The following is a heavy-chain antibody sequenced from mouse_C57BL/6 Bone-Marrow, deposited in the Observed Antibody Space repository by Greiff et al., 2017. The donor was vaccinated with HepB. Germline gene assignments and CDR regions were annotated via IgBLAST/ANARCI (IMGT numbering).Heavy chain of an antibody. Sequence: VQLKQSGAELVRPGASVKLSCTASGFNIKDDYMHWVKQRPEQGLEWIGWIDPENGDTEYASKFQGKATITADTSSNTAYLQLSSLTSEDTAVYYCTTGDGYLYYFDYWGQGTTLTVSS. J-gene: IGHJ2*01. D-gene: IGHD2-3*01. CDR2: IDPENGDT. CDR1: GFNIKDDY. V-gene: IGHV14-4*01. CDR3: TTGDGYLYYFDY.